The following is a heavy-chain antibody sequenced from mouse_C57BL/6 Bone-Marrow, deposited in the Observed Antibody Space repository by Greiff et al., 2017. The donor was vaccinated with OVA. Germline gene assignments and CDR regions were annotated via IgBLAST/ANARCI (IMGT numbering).Heavy chain of an antibody. CDR3: ARRGLYYGNSLYAMDY. Sequence: QVQLQQSGPGLVAPSQSLSITCTVSGFSLTSYAISWVRQPPGKGLEWLGVIWTGGGTNYNSALNSRLSISKDNSKSQVFLKMNSLQTDDTARYYCARRGLYYGNSLYAMDYWGQGTSVTVSS. V-gene: IGHV2-9-1*01. CDR2: IWTGGGT. CDR1: GFSLTSYA. D-gene: IGHD2-1*01. J-gene: IGHJ4*01.